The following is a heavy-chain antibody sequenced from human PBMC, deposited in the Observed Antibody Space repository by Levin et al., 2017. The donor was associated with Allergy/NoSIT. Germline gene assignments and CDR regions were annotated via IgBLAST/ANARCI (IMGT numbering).Heavy chain of an antibody. CDR2: ISGSGGST. D-gene: IGHD3-16*02. CDR1: GFTFSSYA. Sequence: PGESLKISCAASGFTFSSYAMSWVRQAPGKGLEWVSTISGSGGSTYYADSVKGRFTISRDNSKNTLYLQMNSLRAEDTAVYYCAKGAHYDYIWGSYREWCDPWGQGTLVTVSA. V-gene: IGHV3-23*01. J-gene: IGHJ5*02. CDR3: AKGAHYDYIWGSYREWCDP.